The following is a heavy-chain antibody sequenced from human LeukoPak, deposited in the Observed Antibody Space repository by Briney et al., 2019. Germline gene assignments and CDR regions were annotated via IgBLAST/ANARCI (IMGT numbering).Heavy chain of an antibody. CDR1: GFIFSSYA. CDR3: AKDVYYDILTGYYRNFDY. V-gene: IGHV3-23*01. J-gene: IGHJ4*02. Sequence: GGSLRLSCAASGFIFSSYAMSWVRQAPGKGLEWVSAISGSGGSTYYADSVKGRFTISRDNSKNTLYLQMNSLRAEDTAVYYCAKDVYYDILTGYYRNFDYWGQGTLVTVSS. D-gene: IGHD3-9*01. CDR2: ISGSGGST.